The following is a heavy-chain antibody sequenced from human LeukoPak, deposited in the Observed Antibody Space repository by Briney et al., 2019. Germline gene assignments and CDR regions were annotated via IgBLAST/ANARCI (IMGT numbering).Heavy chain of an antibody. V-gene: IGHV1-2*02. Sequence: ASVKVSCKASGYTFTGYYMHWVRQAPGQGLEWMGWINPNSGGTNYAQKFQGRVTMTRDTSISTAYMELSRLRSDDTAVYYCARVEPEQLWPFDYWGQGTLVTVSS. CDR1: GYTFTGYY. D-gene: IGHD5-18*01. J-gene: IGHJ4*02. CDR2: INPNSGGT. CDR3: ARVEPEQLWPFDY.